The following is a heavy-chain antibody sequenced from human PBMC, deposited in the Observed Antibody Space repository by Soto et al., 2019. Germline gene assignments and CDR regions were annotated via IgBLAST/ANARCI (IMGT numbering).Heavy chain of an antibody. CDR1: GYTFISYG. Sequence: ASVKVSCKASGYTFISYGISWVRQAPGQGLEWMGWISTYNGNTNYAQKLQGRVTMTTDTSTSTAYMELRSLRSDDTAVYYCARDPGYCTSTSCYVMDVWGKGTTVTVSS. D-gene: IGHD2-2*01. CDR3: ARDPGYCTSTSCYVMDV. V-gene: IGHV1-18*01. J-gene: IGHJ6*03. CDR2: ISTYNGNT.